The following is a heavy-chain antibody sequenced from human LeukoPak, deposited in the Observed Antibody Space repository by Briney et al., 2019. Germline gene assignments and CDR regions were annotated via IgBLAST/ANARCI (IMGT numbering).Heavy chain of an antibody. CDR1: GYSISSGYY. J-gene: IGHJ4*02. D-gene: IGHD6-25*01. CDR2: IYHSGRT. V-gene: IGHV4-38-2*02. CDR3: ARGEGSALFDY. Sequence: SETLSLTCTVSGYSISSGYYWGWIRQPPGKGLEWIGSIYHSGRTFYNPSLKSRVTISVDTSKNQFSLKLTSVTAADTAVYYCARGEGSALFDYWGQGTLVTVSS.